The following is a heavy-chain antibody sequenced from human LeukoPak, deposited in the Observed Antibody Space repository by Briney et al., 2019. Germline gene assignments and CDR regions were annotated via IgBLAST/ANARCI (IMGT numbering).Heavy chain of an antibody. D-gene: IGHD5-24*01. CDR3: ARGRDGYIFDY. CDR2: IYYSGST. Sequence: SETLSLTCTVSGGSISSYYWSWIRQPPGKGLEWIGYIYYSGSTNYNPSLKSRVTISVDASKNQFSLKLSSVTAADTAVYYCARGRDGYIFDYWGQGTLVTVSS. V-gene: IGHV4-59*01. CDR1: GGSISSYY. J-gene: IGHJ4*02.